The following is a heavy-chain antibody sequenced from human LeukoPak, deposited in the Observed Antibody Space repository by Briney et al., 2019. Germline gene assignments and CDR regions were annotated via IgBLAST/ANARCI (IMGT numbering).Heavy chain of an antibody. Sequence: GGSLRLSCAASGFTVSSNYMNWVRQAPGKGLEWVSVIYGGGNIYYADSVKGRFTISRDNSKNTLYLQMNSLRAEDTAVYYCARGAGYNCPYYFDYWGQGTLVTVSS. CDR3: ARGAGYNCPYYFDY. J-gene: IGHJ4*02. V-gene: IGHV3-53*01. CDR1: GFTVSSNY. D-gene: IGHD5-24*01. CDR2: IYGGGNI.